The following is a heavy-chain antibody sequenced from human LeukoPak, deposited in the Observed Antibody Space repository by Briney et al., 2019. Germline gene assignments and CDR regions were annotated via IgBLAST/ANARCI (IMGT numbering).Heavy chain of an antibody. J-gene: IGHJ4*02. D-gene: IGHD3-9*01. Sequence: ASVKVSCKVSGYTFTSYGISWVRQAPGQGLEWMGWISAYNGNTNYAQKLQGRVTMTTDTSTSTAYMELRSLRSDDTAVYYCARAGDILTGYYAWDDYWGQGTLVTVSS. CDR1: GYTFTSYG. CDR2: ISAYNGNT. CDR3: ARAGDILTGYYAWDDY. V-gene: IGHV1-18*01.